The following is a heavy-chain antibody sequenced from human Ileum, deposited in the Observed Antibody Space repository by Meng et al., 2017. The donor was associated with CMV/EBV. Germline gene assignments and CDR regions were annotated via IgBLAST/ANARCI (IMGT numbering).Heavy chain of an antibody. Sequence: AASGFTFSSYAMHWVRQAPGKGLEWVAVISYDGSNKYYADSVKGRFTISRDNSKNTLYLQMNSLRAEDTAVYYCARASTGYYMPFDYWGQGTLVTVSS. CDR2: ISYDGSNK. D-gene: IGHD3-9*01. J-gene: IGHJ4*02. V-gene: IGHV3-30*04. CDR1: GFTFSSYA. CDR3: ARASTGYYMPFDY.